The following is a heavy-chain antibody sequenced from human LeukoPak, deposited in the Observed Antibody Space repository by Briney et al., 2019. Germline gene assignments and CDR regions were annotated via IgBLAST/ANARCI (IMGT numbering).Heavy chain of an antibody. CDR1: GYTFTGYY. J-gene: IGHJ4*02. D-gene: IGHD3-10*01. V-gene: IGHV1-2*02. Sequence: ASVKVSCKASGYTFTGYYMHWVRQAPGQGVEWMGWINPNSGGTNYAQKFQGRVTMTRDTSISTAYMELSRLRSDDTAVYYCARNMVRGVIITAPGYWGQGTLVTVSS. CDR2: INPNSGGT. CDR3: ARNMVRGVIITAPGY.